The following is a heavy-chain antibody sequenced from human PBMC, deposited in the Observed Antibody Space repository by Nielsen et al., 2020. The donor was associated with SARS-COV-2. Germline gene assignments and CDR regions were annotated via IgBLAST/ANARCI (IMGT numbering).Heavy chain of an antibody. Sequence: GESLKISCAASGFTFSNAWMSWVRQAPGKGLEWVGRIKSKTDGGTTDYAAPVKGRFTISRDDSKSTLYLQMNSLKTEDTAVYYCTTEPSYFERYYYYMDVWGKGTTVTVSS. J-gene: IGHJ6*03. V-gene: IGHV3-15*01. D-gene: IGHD3-3*01. CDR1: GFTFSNAW. CDR3: TTEPSYFERYYYYMDV. CDR2: IKSKTDGGTT.